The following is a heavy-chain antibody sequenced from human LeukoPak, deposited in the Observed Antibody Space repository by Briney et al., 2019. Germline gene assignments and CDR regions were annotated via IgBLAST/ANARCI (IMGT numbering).Heavy chain of an antibody. CDR3: ARPGPDAFDI. CDR2: ISGSGGST. Sequence: GGSLRLSCAASGFTFSSYAMSWVRQAPGKGLEWVSAISGSGGSTYYADSVKGRFTFSRDNSKNTLYLQMNSLRAEDTAGYYCARPGPDAFDIWGQGTIVTVSS. V-gene: IGHV3-23*01. D-gene: IGHD1-14*01. CDR1: GFTFSSYA. J-gene: IGHJ3*02.